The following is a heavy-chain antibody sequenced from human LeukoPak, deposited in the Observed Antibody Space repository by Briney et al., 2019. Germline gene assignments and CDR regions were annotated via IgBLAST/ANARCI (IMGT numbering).Heavy chain of an antibody. CDR3: ARHRDYYDT. CDR1: GGSISSYY. CDR2: IYSSGSA. V-gene: IGHV4-59*08. Sequence: SETLSLTCTVSGGSISSYYWSWIRQPPGKGLEWIGYIYSSGSANYNPSLKSRVIISGDTSKNQISLNLTSVTAADTAVYFCARHRDYYDTWGHGTLVTVSS. D-gene: IGHD3-22*01. J-gene: IGHJ4*01.